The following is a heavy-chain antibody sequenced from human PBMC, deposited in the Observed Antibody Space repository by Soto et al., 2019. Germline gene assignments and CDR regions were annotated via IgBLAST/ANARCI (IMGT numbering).Heavy chain of an antibody. CDR3: ARGVGGSYGDY. J-gene: IGHJ4*02. D-gene: IGHD1-26*01. CDR1: GFTFSSYA. Sequence: QVQLVESGGGVVQPGRSLRLSCAASGFTFSSYAMHWVRQAPGKGLEWVAVISYDGSNKYYADSVKGRFTISRDNSKNTLYLQMNSLRAEDTAVYYCARGVGGSYGDYWRQGSLVTVSS. V-gene: IGHV3-30-3*01. CDR2: ISYDGSNK.